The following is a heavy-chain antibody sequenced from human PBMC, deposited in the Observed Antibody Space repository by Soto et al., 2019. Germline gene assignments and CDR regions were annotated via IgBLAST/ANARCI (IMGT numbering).Heavy chain of an antibody. CDR2: VSGNGGNT. D-gene: IGHD1-26*01. CDR3: AKDRMGASGWFDP. Sequence: EVQLVESGGGLVQPGGSLRLSCAASGFAFSSYTMNWVRRAPGKGLEWVSGVSGNGGNTYYADSVKGRFTISRDTSKNPLYLQMNSLRVDDTAVYYCAKDRMGASGWFDPWGQGTLVTVSS. J-gene: IGHJ5*02. V-gene: IGHV3-23*04. CDR1: GFAFSSYT.